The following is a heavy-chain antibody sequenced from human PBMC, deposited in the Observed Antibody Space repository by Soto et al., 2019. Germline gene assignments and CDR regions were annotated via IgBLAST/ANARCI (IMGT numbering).Heavy chain of an antibody. D-gene: IGHD6-19*01. CDR2: IWYDGSNK. Sequence: QVQLVESGGGVVQPGRSLRLSCAASGFTFSSYVMHWVRQAPGKGLEWVAVIWYDGSNKYYADSVKGRFTTSRDNSKNPLYFQWTGLRAGDPAVYSCARDCAGYPSAWYQGGGFDYWGQETLFTFSS. J-gene: IGHJ4*02. CDR1: GFTFSSYV. V-gene: IGHV3-33*01. CDR3: ARDCAGYPSAWYQGGGFDY.